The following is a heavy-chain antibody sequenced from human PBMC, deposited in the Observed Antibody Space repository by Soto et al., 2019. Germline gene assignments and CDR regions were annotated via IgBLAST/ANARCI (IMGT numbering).Heavy chain of an antibody. CDR2: ISWNSGSI. V-gene: IGHV3-9*01. J-gene: IGHJ3*02. CDR3: AKDPYCSSGSCYSDDAFDI. Sequence: EVQLVKSGGGLVRPGRKLRLSCAASGFTFDDYSMHWVRQAPGKGLEWVSGISWNSGSIGYADSVKGRFTISRDNAKNSLYLQMNSLRAEDTALYYCAKDPYCSSGSCYSDDAFDIWGQGTMVTVSS. CDR1: GFTFDDYS. D-gene: IGHD2-15*01.